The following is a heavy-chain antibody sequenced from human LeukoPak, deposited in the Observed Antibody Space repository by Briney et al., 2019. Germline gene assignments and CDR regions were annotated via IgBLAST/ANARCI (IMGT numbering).Heavy chain of an antibody. Sequence: GGSLRLSCAASGFTFSSYSMNWVRQAPGKGLEWVSSISSRSSYIYYADSVKGRFTISRDNAKNSVYLQVNSLRAEDTAVFYCARDSAYDSSGPFDYWGQGNLVTVSS. V-gene: IGHV3-21*01. J-gene: IGHJ4*02. CDR1: GFTFSSYS. CDR2: ISSRSSYI. CDR3: ARDSAYDSSGPFDY. D-gene: IGHD3-22*01.